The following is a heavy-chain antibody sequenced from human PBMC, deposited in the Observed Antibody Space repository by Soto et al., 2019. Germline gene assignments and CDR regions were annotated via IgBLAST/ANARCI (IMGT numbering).Heavy chain of an antibody. D-gene: IGHD1-1*01. CDR2: INDDGIST. CDR3: TRGPRSTSTGTGAF. J-gene: IGHJ4*02. Sequence: GGSLRLSCAASGFTFSMYWMHWVCQVPGKGPEWVSRINDDGISTNYADSVKGRFTISRDNAKNTLYLQMNALRVEDTAVYYCTRGPRSTSTGTGAFWGQGTLVTVSS. V-gene: IGHV3-74*01. CDR1: GFTFSMYW.